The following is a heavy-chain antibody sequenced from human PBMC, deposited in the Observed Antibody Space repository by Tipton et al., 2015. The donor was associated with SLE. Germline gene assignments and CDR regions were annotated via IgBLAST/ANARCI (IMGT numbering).Heavy chain of an antibody. Sequence: SLRLSCTASGLTFSEYYMNWIRQAPGKGLEWVSFISSSGNVIYYADSVKGRFTISRDNAKKTVYLQMNSLRAEDTALYYCARDLKQALPDYYGMDVWGQGTTVTVSS. CDR3: ARDLKQALPDYYGMDV. V-gene: IGHV3-11*04. CDR2: ISSSGNVI. J-gene: IGHJ6*02. D-gene: IGHD1-26*01. CDR1: GLTFSEYY.